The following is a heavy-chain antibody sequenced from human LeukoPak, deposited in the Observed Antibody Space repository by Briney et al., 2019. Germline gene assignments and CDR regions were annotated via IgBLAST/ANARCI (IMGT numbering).Heavy chain of an antibody. J-gene: IGHJ4*02. D-gene: IGHD6-19*01. Sequence: EGSLRLSCAASGFTFSSYSMNWVRQAPGKGLEWVSYISSSSSTIYYADSVKGRFTISRDNAKNSLYLQMNSLRAEDTAVYYCARALSAGTAVAGTRYWGQGTLVTVSS. CDR1: GFTFSSYS. CDR2: ISSSSSTI. CDR3: ARALSAGTAVAGTRY. V-gene: IGHV3-48*01.